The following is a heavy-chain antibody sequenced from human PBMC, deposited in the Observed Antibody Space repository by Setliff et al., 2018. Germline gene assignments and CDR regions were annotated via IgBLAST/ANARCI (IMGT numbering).Heavy chain of an antibody. CDR1: GDSIMSPTYT. V-gene: IGHV4-31*02. Sequence: TSETLSLTCTVSGDSIMSPTYTWTWIRQLPGKGLEWIGYISRSGSTSYNSSLKRQITISLDTSKNQFSLKMNSVTAADTAVYYCASWGSAIGFDLWGQGTVVTV. CDR2: ISRSGST. D-gene: IGHD3-16*01. CDR3: ASWGSAIGFDL. J-gene: IGHJ3*01.